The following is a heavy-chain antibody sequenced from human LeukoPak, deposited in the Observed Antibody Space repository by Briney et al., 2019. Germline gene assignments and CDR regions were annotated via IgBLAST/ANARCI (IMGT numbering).Heavy chain of an antibody. CDR3: ARAFQGSGGSCYFDY. J-gene: IGHJ4*02. CDR1: GFTVSSNY. Sequence: GGSLRLSCAASGFTVSSNYMSWVRQAPGKGLEWVSVIYSGGSTYYADSVKGRFTISRDNSKNTLYLQMNSLRAEDTAVYYCARAFQGSGGSCYFDYWGQGTLVTVSS. V-gene: IGHV3-53*01. D-gene: IGHD2-15*01. CDR2: IYSGGST.